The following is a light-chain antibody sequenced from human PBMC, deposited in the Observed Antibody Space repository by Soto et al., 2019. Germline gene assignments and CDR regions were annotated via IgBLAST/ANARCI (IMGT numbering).Light chain of an antibody. CDR2: GAS. V-gene: IGKV3-20*01. CDR3: QQCATSSRT. Sequence: IVLTQPPDTPSLSPWETDTLSCRAIQSVSRNYLAWYPQKPGLAPRLLIYGASSGATGFPDTSICSGTATDFTLTISSLEPEDFGVYYCQQCATSSRTFGQGTKVDIK. J-gene: IGKJ1*01. CDR1: QSVSRNY.